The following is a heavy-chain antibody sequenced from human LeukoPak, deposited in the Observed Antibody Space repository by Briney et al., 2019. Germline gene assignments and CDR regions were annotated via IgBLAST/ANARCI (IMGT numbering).Heavy chain of an antibody. V-gene: IGHV3-7*01. D-gene: IGHD3-10*02. CDR3: AELGITMIGGV. CDR1: GFTFSSYW. Sequence: GGSLRLSCAASGFTFSSYWMSWVRQAPGKGLQWVANIKQDGSEKYYVDSVKGRFTISRDNAKNSLYLQMNSLRAEDTAVYYCAELGITMIGGVWGKGTTVTISS. CDR2: IKQDGSEK. J-gene: IGHJ6*04.